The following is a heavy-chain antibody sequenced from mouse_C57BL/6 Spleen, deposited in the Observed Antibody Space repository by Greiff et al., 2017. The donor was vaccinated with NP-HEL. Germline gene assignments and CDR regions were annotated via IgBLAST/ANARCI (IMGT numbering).Heavy chain of an antibody. J-gene: IGHJ1*03. V-gene: IGHV6-3*01. Sequence: DVQLQESGGGLVQPGGSMKLSCVASGFTFSNYWMNWVRQSPEKGLEWVAQIRLKSDNYATHYAESVKGRFTISRDDSKSSVYLQMNNLRAEDTGIYYCTGRNWDRYFDVWGTGTTVTVSS. CDR1: GFTFSNYW. CDR2: IRLKSDNYAT. CDR3: TGRNWDRYFDV. D-gene: IGHD4-1*01.